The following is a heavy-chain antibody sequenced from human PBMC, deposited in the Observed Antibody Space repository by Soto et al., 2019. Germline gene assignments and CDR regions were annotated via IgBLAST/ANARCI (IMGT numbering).Heavy chain of an antibody. CDR1: GFTFSDYY. J-gene: IGHJ4*02. CDR2: ISGRNNYT. V-gene: IGHV3-11*06. D-gene: IGHD1-26*01. Sequence: QVQLVESGGGLVKPGGTLRLSCAASGFTFSDYYMSWIHQAPGKGMEWVSYISGRNNYTEYADSVKGRCTISRDTANNARYLQMNTLKAADPAVYYSARYTVGASGSIDSWGQGHLVIVSA. CDR3: ARYTVGASGSIDS.